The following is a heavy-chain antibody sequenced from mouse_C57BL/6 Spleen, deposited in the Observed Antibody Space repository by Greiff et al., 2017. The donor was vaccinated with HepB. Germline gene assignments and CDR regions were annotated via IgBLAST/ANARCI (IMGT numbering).Heavy chain of an antibody. V-gene: IGHV3-8*01. CDR2: ISYSGST. CDR1: GYSITSDY. Sequence: EVHLVESGPGLAKPSQTLSLTCSVTGYSITSDYWNWIRKFPGNKLEYMGYISYSGSTYYNPSLKSRISITRDTSKNQYYLQLNSVTTEDTATYYCAKTGYYSNYGWYFDVWGTGTTVTVSS. D-gene: IGHD2-5*01. CDR3: AKTGYYSNYGWYFDV. J-gene: IGHJ1*03.